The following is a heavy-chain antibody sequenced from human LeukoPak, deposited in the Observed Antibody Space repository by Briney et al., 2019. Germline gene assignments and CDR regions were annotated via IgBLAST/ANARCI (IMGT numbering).Heavy chain of an antibody. J-gene: IGHJ4*02. CDR2: ISGIGGST. CDR1: GFTFSSYA. Sequence: GGSLRLSCTASGFTFSSYAMSWVRQAPGKGLEWVSAISGIGGSTYYADAMKGRFTISRDNSKNTVYLQMNSLRAEDTAVYYCANEIRPNDYWGQGTLVTVSS. V-gene: IGHV3-23*01. CDR3: ANEIRPNDY. D-gene: IGHD4-17*01.